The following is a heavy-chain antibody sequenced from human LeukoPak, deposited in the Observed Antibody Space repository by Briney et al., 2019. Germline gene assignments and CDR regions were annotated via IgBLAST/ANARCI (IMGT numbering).Heavy chain of an antibody. V-gene: IGHV4-31*03. CDR1: GVSISSGGYY. Sequence: SETLSLTCTVSGVSISSGGYYWSWIRQHPGKGLEWIGYIYYSGSTYYNPSLKSRVTISVDTSKNQFSLKLSSVTAADTAVYYCARGGLWGLLRRVAFDIWGQGTMVTVSS. J-gene: IGHJ3*02. D-gene: IGHD1-26*01. CDR2: IYYSGST. CDR3: ARGGLWGLLRRVAFDI.